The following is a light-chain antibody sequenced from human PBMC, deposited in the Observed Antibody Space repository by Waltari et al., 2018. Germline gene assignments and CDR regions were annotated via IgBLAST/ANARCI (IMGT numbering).Light chain of an antibody. V-gene: IGKV3-11*01. J-gene: IGKJ4*01. Sequence: ETVLTQSPATLSLSPGDRAMLSCRASQSVSNKIAWYQQKPGQTPRLLIYGASSRATGIPDRFSGSGSGTDFTLTINSLEPEDFAVYYCQQYSNWPPTFGGGTKVEIK. CDR3: QQYSNWPPT. CDR1: QSVSNK. CDR2: GAS.